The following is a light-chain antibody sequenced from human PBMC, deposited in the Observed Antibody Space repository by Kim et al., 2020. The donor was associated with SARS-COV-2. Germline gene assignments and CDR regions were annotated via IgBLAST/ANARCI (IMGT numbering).Light chain of an antibody. Sequence: GQSITISCTGPSSDVGGYNDVSWYQQHPGKAPKLMIYDVSKRPSGVSNRFSGSKSGNTASLTISGLQAEDEADYYCSSYTSSSTLVFGGGTQLTVL. CDR3: SSYTSSSTLV. CDR1: SSDVGGYND. V-gene: IGLV2-14*04. J-gene: IGLJ2*01. CDR2: DVS.